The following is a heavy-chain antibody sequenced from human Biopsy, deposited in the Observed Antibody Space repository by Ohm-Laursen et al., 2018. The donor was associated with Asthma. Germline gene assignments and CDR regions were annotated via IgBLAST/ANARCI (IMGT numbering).Heavy chain of an antibody. V-gene: IGHV4-34*01. CDR2: IPQGGAT. CDR1: RGSFRGYV. CDR3: ASGPQWSGLDV. J-gene: IGHJ6*02. Sequence: SDTLSLTCASRGSFRGYVWTWIRQPPGKGLEWIGEIPQGGATTFNPALKSRVTISIAPSKSQLSLRLASMTAADTAVYYCASGPQWSGLDVWGQGTTVTVSS. D-gene: IGHD2-8*01.